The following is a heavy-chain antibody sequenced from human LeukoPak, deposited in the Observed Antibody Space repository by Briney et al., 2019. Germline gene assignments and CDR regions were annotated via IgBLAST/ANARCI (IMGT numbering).Heavy chain of an antibody. V-gene: IGHV3-53*01. J-gene: IGHJ4*02. CDR3: ATKYYFDY. CDR1: GITFSTNY. CDR2: IYSGGTT. Sequence: GGSLRLSCAASGITFSTNYMSWVRQAPGKGLEWVSVIYSGGTTYYADSVKGRFTISRDNSRNTVYLQMNSLRAEDTAVYYCATKYYFDYWGQGTLVTVSS.